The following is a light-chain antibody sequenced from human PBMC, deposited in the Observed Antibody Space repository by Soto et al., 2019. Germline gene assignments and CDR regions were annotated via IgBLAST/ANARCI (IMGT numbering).Light chain of an antibody. J-gene: IGKJ1*01. V-gene: IGKV2-24*01. CDR3: MQATQYLWT. Sequence: EIVMTPTPLSSPVTLGQPASISCRSSQSLLHSDGNTYLSWLQQSPGQPPRLLIYKISERFSGVPDRFSGSGAGTDFTLTISRVEAEDVGVYYCMQATQYLWTFGQGTKVAIK. CDR2: KIS. CDR1: QSLLHSDGNTY.